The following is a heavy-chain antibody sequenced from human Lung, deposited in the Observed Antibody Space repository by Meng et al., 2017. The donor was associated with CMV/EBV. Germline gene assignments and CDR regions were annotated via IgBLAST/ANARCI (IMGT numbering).Heavy chain of an antibody. D-gene: IGHD2-15*01. J-gene: IGHJ4*02. V-gene: IGHV1-18*01. CDR2: FVNYVDT. Sequence: HVSLLQSGTVGKKPGAAVRVSSRASGYTFGSYGICLGRQAPGQGLEWMGWFVNYVDTYPAPKFQGRVTMTTDTHTNTAFMELRSLTSDDTAVYYCASGTPGRSYCDYWGQGTLVTVSS. CDR1: GYTFGSYG. CDR3: ASGTPGRSYCDY.